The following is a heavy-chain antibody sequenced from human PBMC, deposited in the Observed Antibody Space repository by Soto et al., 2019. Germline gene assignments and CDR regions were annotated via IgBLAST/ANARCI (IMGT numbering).Heavy chain of an antibody. D-gene: IGHD2-2*01. J-gene: IGHJ5*02. Sequence: SETLSLTCTVSGGSISSYYWSWIRQPPGKGLEWIGYIYYSGSTNYNPSLKSRVPISVDTSKNQFSLKLSSVTAADTAVYYCASSVTRPGASTSGKFDPWGQGTLVTVSS. CDR2: IYYSGST. CDR1: GGSISSYY. CDR3: ASSVTRPGASTSGKFDP. V-gene: IGHV4-59*08.